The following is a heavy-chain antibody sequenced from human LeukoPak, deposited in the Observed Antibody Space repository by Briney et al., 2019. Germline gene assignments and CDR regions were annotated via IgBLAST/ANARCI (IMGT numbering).Heavy chain of an antibody. J-gene: IGHJ5*02. CDR1: GGSFSGYY. CDR2: INHSGST. D-gene: IGHD1-26*01. V-gene: IGHV4-34*01. CDR3: AADSGSYGFDP. Sequence: SETLSLTCAVYGGSFSGYYWSWIRQPPGKGLEWIGEINHSGSTNYNPSLKSRVTISVDTSKNQFSLKLSSVTAADTAVYYCAADSGSYGFDPWGQGTLVTVSS.